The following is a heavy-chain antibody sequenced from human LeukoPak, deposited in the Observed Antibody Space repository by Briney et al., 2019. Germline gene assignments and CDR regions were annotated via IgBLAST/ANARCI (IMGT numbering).Heavy chain of an antibody. CDR2: ISGSGGST. V-gene: IGHV3-23*01. CDR3: ANAYCSGGSCYRPFDY. D-gene: IGHD2-15*01. J-gene: IGHJ4*02. Sequence: GGSLRLSCAASGFTFSSYAMSWVRQAPGRGLEWVSAISGSGGSTYYADSVKGRFTISRDNSKNTLYLQMNSLRAEDTAVYYCANAYCSGGSCYRPFDYWGQGTLVTVSS. CDR1: GFTFSSYA.